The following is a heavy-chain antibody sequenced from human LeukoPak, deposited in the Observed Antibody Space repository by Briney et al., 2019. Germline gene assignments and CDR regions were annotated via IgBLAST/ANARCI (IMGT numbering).Heavy chain of an antibody. V-gene: IGHV1-46*01. Sequence: ASVKVSCKASRGTFGNSAIVWVRQAPGQGLEWMGIINPSGGSTSYAQKFQGRVTMTRDMSTSTVYMELSSLRSEDTAVYYCARGRGDYWGQGTLVTVSS. CDR1: RGTFGNSA. J-gene: IGHJ4*02. CDR2: INPSGGST. CDR3: ARGRGDY. D-gene: IGHD3-10*01.